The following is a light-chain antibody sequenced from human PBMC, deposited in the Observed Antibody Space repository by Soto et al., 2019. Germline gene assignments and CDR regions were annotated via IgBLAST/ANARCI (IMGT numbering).Light chain of an antibody. J-gene: IGKJ3*01. CDR2: DAS. CDR3: QQRTNWLFT. V-gene: IGKV3-11*01. Sequence: LTQSQASLSLSPPERANLXWRASQTVGISLAWYQHKPGQPPRLLIYDASKRATGIPARFGGSGSGTDFTLTISSLEPEDFAVYYCQQRTNWLFTFGPGTKVDIK. CDR1: QTVGIS.